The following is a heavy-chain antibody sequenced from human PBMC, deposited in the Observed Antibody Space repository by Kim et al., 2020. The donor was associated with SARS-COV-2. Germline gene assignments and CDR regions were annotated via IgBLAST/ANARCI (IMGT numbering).Heavy chain of an antibody. V-gene: IGHV3-33*05. Sequence: GGSLRLSCAASGFTFSSYGMHWVRQAPGKGLEWVAVISYDGSNKYYADSVKGRFTISRDNSKNTLYLQMNSLRAEDTAVYYCARDGIAAAGGYYYGMDVWGGGATVAVSS. D-gene: IGHD6-13*01. CDR1: GFTFSSYG. CDR3: ARDGIAAAGGYYYGMDV. CDR2: ISYDGSNK. J-gene: IGHJ6*01.